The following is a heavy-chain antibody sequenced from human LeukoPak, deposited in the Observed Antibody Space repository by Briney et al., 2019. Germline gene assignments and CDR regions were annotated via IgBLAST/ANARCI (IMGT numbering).Heavy chain of an antibody. D-gene: IGHD3-22*01. Sequence: GGSLRLSCAASGFTFSSYAMSWVRQAPGKGLEWVSAISGIGGSTYYADSVKGRFTISRDNSKNTLYLQMYSLRAEETAVYYCAKDFRITMIVVVFYFDYWGQGTLVTVSS. CDR2: ISGIGGST. J-gene: IGHJ4*02. CDR1: GFTFSSYA. V-gene: IGHV3-23*01. CDR3: AKDFRITMIVVVFYFDY.